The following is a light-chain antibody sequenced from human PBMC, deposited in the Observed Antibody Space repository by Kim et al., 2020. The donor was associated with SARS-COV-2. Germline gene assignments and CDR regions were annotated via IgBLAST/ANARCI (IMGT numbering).Light chain of an antibody. V-gene: IGLV2-8*01. CDR3: SSYASNIAWV. CDR1: SSDVGGYNY. Sequence: QSALTQPPSASGSPAQSVTISCTGTSSDVGGYNYVSWYQQHPGKAPKLMIYEVSKRPSGVPDRFSGSKSGNTASLTVSGLQAEDEADYYCSSYASNIAWVFGGGTQLTVL. CDR2: EVS. J-gene: IGLJ3*02.